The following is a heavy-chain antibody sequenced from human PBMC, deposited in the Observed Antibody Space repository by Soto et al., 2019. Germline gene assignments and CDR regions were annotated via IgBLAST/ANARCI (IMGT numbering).Heavy chain of an antibody. CDR1: GFTVSSTY. J-gene: IGHJ4*02. V-gene: IGHV3-53*01. Sequence: GGSLRLSCAASGFTVSSTYMSWVRQAPGKGLEWVSIIFSSGESFYADSVKGRFTISRDSSDNTVHLQMNSLKAEDTAVYHCARGGIGMVRTFDHWGQGTLVTVSS. CDR3: ARGGIGMVRTFDH. CDR2: IFSSGES. D-gene: IGHD3-10*01.